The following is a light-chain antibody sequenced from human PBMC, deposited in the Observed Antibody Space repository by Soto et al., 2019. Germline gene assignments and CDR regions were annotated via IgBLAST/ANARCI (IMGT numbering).Light chain of an antibody. J-gene: IGKJ3*01. Sequence: EIVLTQSPGTLSLSPGERATLSCRASQSVSSSYLAWYQQKPGQAPRLLIYGASSRATGIPDRFSGSGSGTDFTLTISSLEPEGFAVYYCQQYGSSPFGPGTKVDIK. V-gene: IGKV3-20*01. CDR3: QQYGSSP. CDR1: QSVSSSY. CDR2: GAS.